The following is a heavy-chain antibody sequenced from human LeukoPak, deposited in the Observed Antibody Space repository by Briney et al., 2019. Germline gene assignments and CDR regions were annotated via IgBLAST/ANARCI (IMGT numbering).Heavy chain of an antibody. CDR1: GFTVSINS. D-gene: IGHD4-11*01. V-gene: IGHV3-53*01. CDR3: AADRGTDYSNYGGWFDP. J-gene: IGHJ5*02. CDR2: IYSGGNT. Sequence: GGSLRLSCTVSGFTVSINSMSWVRQAPGKGLEWVSFIYSGGNTHYSDSVKGRFTISRDNSKNTLYLQMNSLRAEDTAVYYCAADRGTDYSNYGGWFDPWGQGTLVTVSS.